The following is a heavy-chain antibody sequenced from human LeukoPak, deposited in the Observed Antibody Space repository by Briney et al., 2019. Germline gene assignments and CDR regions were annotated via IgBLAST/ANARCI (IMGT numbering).Heavy chain of an antibody. CDR3: ARTYDSSGYRHSDRNHFDY. CDR1: GGTFSHYA. J-gene: IGHJ4*02. D-gene: IGHD3-22*01. V-gene: IGHV1-69*13. CDR2: VIPMFGTS. Sequence: GASVKVSCKASGGTFSHYAVSWVRQAPGQGLEWLGGVIPMFGTSDYAQKFRVRVAITADESTSTVYMELNSLRDEDTAVYYCARTYDSSGYRHSDRNHFDYWGQGTQATVSS.